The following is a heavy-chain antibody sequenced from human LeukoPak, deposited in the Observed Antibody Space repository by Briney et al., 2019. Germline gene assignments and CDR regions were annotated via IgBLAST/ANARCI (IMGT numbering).Heavy chain of an antibody. CDR2: IYYSGST. CDR1: GGSIRSYY. J-gene: IGHJ2*01. CDR3: ARVYYSSSYDYWYFDL. V-gene: IGHV4-59*01. D-gene: IGHD6-13*01. Sequence: SETLSLTCTVSGGSIRSYYWGWVRPPPGKGLEWVRDIYYSGSTNYNPSLKSRVTISVDTSKNQFSLKLSSVTAADTAVYYCARVYYSSSYDYWYFDLWGRGTLVTVSS.